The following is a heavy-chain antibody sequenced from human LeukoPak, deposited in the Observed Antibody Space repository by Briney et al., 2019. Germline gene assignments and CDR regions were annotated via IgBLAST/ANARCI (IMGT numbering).Heavy chain of an antibody. CDR2: ISYDGSNK. D-gene: IGHD3-10*02. CDR1: GFTFSTYA. CDR3: SRDMSPAMDV. Sequence: GGSLTLSCAASGFTFSTYAMHWLPQAPGKGLEWVTVISYDGSNKYYADSVKGRFTISRDISKNTLYLQMNSLRAEDTAMYYCSRDMSPAMDVWGKGTTVTVSS. V-gene: IGHV3-30*04. J-gene: IGHJ6*04.